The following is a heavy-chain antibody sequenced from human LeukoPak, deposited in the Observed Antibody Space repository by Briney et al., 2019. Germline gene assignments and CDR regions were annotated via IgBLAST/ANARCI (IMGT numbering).Heavy chain of an antibody. CDR1: GYTFTSYG. D-gene: IGHD3-9*01. CDR3: ARDPHPGSRYFDWLLDWFDP. Sequence: GASVKVSCKASGYTFTSYGISWVRQAPGQGLEWMGWISAYNGNTNYAQKLQGRVTMTTDTSTSTAYMELRSLRSDDTAVYYCARDPHPGSRYFDWLLDWFDPWGQGTLVTVSS. J-gene: IGHJ5*02. CDR2: ISAYNGNT. V-gene: IGHV1-18*01.